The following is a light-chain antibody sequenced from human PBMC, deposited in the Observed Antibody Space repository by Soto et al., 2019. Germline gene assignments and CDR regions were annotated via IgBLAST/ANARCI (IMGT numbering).Light chain of an antibody. V-gene: IGKV1-9*01. Sequence: DIQLTQSPSFLSASVGDRVTITCRASQVIGTHLAWYQQKSGKAPKLLIHTASTLQSGVPSRFSGSGSGTEFTLSIYSLQPEDFATYYCQQRRDYPITFGQRTRLDMK. CDR2: TAS. CDR3: QQRRDYPIT. J-gene: IGKJ5*01. CDR1: QVIGTH.